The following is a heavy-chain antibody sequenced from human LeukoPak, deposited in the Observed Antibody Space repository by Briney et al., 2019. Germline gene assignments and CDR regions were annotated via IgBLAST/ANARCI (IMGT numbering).Heavy chain of an antibody. Sequence: GGSLRLSCAASGFTFSSYGMHWVRQAPGKGLEWVAFIRYDGSNKYYADSVKGRFTISRDNSKNTLYLQMNSLRAEDTAVYYCARLSYYYGIDPRGQGTLVTVSS. CDR1: GFTFSSYG. J-gene: IGHJ5*02. CDR2: IRYDGSNK. V-gene: IGHV3-30*02. D-gene: IGHD1-26*01. CDR3: ARLSYYYGIDP.